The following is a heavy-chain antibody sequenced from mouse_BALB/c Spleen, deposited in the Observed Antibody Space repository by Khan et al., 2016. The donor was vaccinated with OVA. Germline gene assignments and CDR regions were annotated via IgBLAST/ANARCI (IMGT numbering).Heavy chain of an antibody. CDR1: GFSLTSYG. CDR2: IWAGGST. Sequence: QVQLKESGPGLVAPSQSLSITCTVSGFSLTSYGVHWVRQPPGKGLEWLGLIWAGGSTDYNSAPMSRLSISKGNTKSQVFLKMNRLQNDDTAVYYWATSVSLVLAMDNWGQGTSVTVSS. V-gene: IGHV2-9*02. CDR3: ATSVSLVLAMDN. J-gene: IGHJ4*01. D-gene: IGHD1-1*01.